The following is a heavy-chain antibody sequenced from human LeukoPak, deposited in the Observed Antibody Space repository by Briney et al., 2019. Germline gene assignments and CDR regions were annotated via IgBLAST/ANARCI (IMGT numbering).Heavy chain of an antibody. V-gene: IGHV4-59*01. CDR1: GGSISSYY. CDR3: ARGYCSGGSCYYFDL. D-gene: IGHD2-15*01. CDR2: IYYSGST. Sequence: SETLSLTCTVSGGSISSYYWSWIRQPPEKGLEWIGYIYYSGSTNYNPSLKSRVTISVDTSKNQFSLRLNSVTAADTAVYYCARGYCSGGSCYYFDLWGRGTLVTVSS. J-gene: IGHJ2*01.